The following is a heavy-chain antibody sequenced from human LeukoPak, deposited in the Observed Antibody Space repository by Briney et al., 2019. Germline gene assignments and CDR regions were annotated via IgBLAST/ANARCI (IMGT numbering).Heavy chain of an antibody. CDR1: GGTFSSYA. V-gene: IGHV1-18*01. CDR3: ARTVDTAMADFDY. D-gene: IGHD5-18*01. J-gene: IGHJ4*02. Sequence: ASVKVSCKASGGTFSSYAISWVRQAPGQGLEWMGWISAYNGNTNYAQKLQGRVTMTTDTSTSTAYMELRSLRSDDTAVYYCARTVDTAMADFDYWGQGTLVTVSS. CDR2: ISAYNGNT.